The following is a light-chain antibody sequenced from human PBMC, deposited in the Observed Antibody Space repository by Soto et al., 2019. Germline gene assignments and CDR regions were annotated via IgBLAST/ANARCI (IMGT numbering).Light chain of an antibody. J-gene: IGLJ1*01. Sequence: QSGLTKPASVSGSPGQSITISCTGTSSDVGAYNYVSWYQQYPGKAPRLMITDVTSRPSGISNRFSGSKSGNSASLTISGLQAEDEGEYYCSSYTGSSTLYVFGTGTKVTVL. CDR3: SSYTGSSTLYV. CDR1: SSDVGAYNY. V-gene: IGLV2-14*01. CDR2: DVT.